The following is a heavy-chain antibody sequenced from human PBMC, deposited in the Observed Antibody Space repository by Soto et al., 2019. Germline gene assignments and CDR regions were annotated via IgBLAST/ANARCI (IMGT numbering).Heavy chain of an antibody. CDR1: GASISGFY. V-gene: IGHV4-4*07. J-gene: IGHJ4*02. CDR3: ARGGGYDSFDF. Sequence: SETLSLTCTVSGASISGFYWSWIRKSAGKGLEWIGRIYATGTTYYNPSFKSRLSLSIDRTRNQFSLSLSSMTAADKAVYYCARGGGYDSFDFWGQGIQVTVSS. CDR2: IYATGTT. D-gene: IGHD2-15*01.